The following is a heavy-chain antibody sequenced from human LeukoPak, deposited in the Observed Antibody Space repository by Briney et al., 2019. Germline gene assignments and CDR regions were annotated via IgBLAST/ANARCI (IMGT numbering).Heavy chain of an antibody. CDR2: IKRDGSEK. J-gene: IGHJ4*02. V-gene: IGHV3-7*01. CDR1: GFTFSSYW. CDR3: ARAGEYYVWGSYRPDY. D-gene: IGHD3-16*02. Sequence: PGGSLRLSCAASGFTFSSYWMSWVRQAPGKGLEWVANIKRDGSEKYYVDSVKGRFTISRDNAKNSLYLQMNSLRAEDTAVYYCARAGEYYVWGSYRPDYWGQGTLVTVSS.